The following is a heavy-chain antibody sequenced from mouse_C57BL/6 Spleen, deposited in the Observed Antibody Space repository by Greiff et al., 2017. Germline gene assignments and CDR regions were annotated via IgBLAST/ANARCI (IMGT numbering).Heavy chain of an antibody. D-gene: IGHD1-1*01. CDR1: GFTFSDYG. J-gene: IGHJ2*01. V-gene: IGHV5-17*01. CDR2: ISSGSSTI. Sequence: EVQLVESGGGLVKPGGSLKLSCAASGFTFSDYGMHWVRQAPEKGLEWVAYISSGSSTIYYADTVKGRFTISRDNAKNTLFLQRTSLRSEDTAMDYCARPSYGRYYFDYWGQGTTLTVSS. CDR3: ARPSYGRYYFDY.